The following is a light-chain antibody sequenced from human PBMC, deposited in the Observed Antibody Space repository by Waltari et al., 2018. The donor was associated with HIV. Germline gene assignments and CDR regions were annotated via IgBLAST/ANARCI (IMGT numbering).Light chain of an antibody. J-gene: IGLJ2*01. V-gene: IGLV3-21*02. CDR1: NIGRNR. CDR3: QVWDRSYKEAV. Sequence: SYVLTEAPSVSVAPGQTATISRGNIGRNRVQWYRQKPGRAPLLVVLDDVDRSSGIPARFSGARSGERATLTISGVEAGDEADYYCQVWDRSYKEAVFGGGT. CDR2: DDV.